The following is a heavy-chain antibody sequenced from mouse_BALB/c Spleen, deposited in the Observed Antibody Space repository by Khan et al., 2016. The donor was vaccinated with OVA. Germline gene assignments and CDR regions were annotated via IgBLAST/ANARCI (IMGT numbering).Heavy chain of an antibody. D-gene: IGHD2-10*01. CDR1: GFSLTGYG. V-gene: IGHV2-6-7*01. Sequence: VKLLESGPGLVAPSQSLSITCTVSGFSLTGYGVNWVRQPPGKGLEWLGMIWGDGSTDYNSALKSRLSISKDNSKSQVFLKMNSLQNDDTARYYCARAYYGNYREAMDYWGQGTSVTVSS. CDR2: IWGDGST. CDR3: ARAYYGNYREAMDY. J-gene: IGHJ4*01.